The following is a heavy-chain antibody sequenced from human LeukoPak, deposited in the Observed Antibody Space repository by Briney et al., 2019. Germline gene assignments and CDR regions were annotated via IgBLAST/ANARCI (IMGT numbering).Heavy chain of an antibody. CDR2: ISVSGGST. CDR3: AKGGVTTVTSFDY. V-gene: IGHV3-23*01. CDR1: GFTFSSYA. D-gene: IGHD4-11*01. Sequence: GGSLRLSCAASGFTFSSYAMSWVRQAPGKGLEWVSAISVSGGSTYYADSGKARLTRYKDNSKNKLYLKMNSVRAEDTAVYYCAKGGVTTVTSFDYWGQGTLVTVSS. J-gene: IGHJ4*02.